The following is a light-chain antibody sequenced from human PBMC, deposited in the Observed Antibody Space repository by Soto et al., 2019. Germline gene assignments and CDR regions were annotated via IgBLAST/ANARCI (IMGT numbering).Light chain of an antibody. CDR2: EVT. CDR1: SSDVGGYNY. V-gene: IGLV2-14*01. J-gene: IGLJ1*01. Sequence: QSVLTQPASVSGSPGQSITISCTGTSSDVGGYNYVSWYQQHPGKAPKLMIYEVTNRPSGVSNRFSGSKSGNTASLTISGLRAEDEADYYCSSYTIRRTLYVFGTGTKVTVL. CDR3: SSYTIRRTLYV.